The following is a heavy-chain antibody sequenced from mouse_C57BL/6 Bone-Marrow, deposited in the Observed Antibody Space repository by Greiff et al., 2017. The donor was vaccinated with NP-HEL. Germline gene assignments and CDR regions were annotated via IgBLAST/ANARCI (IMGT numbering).Heavy chain of an antibody. D-gene: IGHD1-1*01. Sequence: VQLQQSGAELVRPGASVKLSCTASGFNIKDYYMHWVKQRPEQGLEWIGRIDPEDGDTEYAPKFQGKATMTADTSSNTAYLQLSSLTSEDTAVYYCTMGITTVVARAYWGQGTLVTVSA. CDR1: GFNIKDYY. CDR3: TMGITTVVARAY. CDR2: IDPEDGDT. V-gene: IGHV14-1*01. J-gene: IGHJ3*01.